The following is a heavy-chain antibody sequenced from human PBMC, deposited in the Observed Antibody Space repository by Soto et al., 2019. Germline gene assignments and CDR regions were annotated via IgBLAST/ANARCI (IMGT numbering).Heavy chain of an antibody. Sequence: QMQLLQSGAEVKKTGSSVKISCKTSGGIFSFQYLHWVRQAPGQGLEWLGWITPYNGNVKYAQHFQERISLNRDNSVTPLFLELLNLRSEDTGLYYCARSATSGDQHFIDSCGQGTLVTVSS. CDR2: ITPYNGNV. D-gene: IGHD7-27*01. V-gene: IGHV1-45*02. CDR3: ARSATSGDQHFIDS. CDR1: GGIFSFQY. J-gene: IGHJ4*02.